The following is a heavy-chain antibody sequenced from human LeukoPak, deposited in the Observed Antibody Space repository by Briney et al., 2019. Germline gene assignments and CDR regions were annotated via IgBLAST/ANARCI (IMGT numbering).Heavy chain of an antibody. V-gene: IGHV4-59*11. CDR3: ARVAYSSSWYTRSSWFDP. J-gene: IGHJ5*02. CDR1: GGSISSHY. D-gene: IGHD6-13*01. CDR2: IYYSGST. Sequence: PSETLSLTCTVSGGSISSHYWIWIRQPPGKGLEWIGYIYYSGSTNYNPSLKSRVTISVDTSKNQFSLKLSSVTAADTAVYYCARVAYSSSWYTRSSWFDPWGQGTLVTVSS.